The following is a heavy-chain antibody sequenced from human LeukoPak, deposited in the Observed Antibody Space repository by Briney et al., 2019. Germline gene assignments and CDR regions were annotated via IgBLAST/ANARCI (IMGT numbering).Heavy chain of an antibody. D-gene: IGHD5-12*01. V-gene: IGHV1-69*06. J-gene: IGHJ4*02. CDR3: ARTSHYVDIAATIPYGIYYFDY. CDR2: IIPIFGTA. CDR1: GGTFSSYA. Sequence: ASVKVSCKASGGTFSSYAISWVRQAPGQGLEWMGGIIPIFGTANYAQKFQGRVTITADKSTSTAYMELRSLRFDDTAVHYCARTSHYVDIAATIPYGIYYFDYWGQGTPVTVSS.